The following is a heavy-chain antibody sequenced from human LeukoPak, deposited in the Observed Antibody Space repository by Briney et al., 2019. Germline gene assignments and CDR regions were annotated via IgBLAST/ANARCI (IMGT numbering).Heavy chain of an antibody. D-gene: IGHD3-3*02. CDR2: ISSSSSYI. CDR3: ARGIRGNTAVDY. CDR1: GFTFSSYS. Sequence: GGSLRLSCAASGFTFSSYSMNWVRQAPGKGLEWVSSISSSSSYIYYADSVKGRFTISRDNAKNSLYLQMNSLRAEDTAVYYCARGIRGNTAVDYWGQGTLVTVSS. J-gene: IGHJ4*02. V-gene: IGHV3-21*01.